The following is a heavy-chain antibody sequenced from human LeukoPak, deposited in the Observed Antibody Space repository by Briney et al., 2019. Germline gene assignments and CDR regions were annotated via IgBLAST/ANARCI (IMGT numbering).Heavy chain of an antibody. CDR3: ARDRPLDADDYYGFYYFDY. V-gene: IGHV1-2*02. J-gene: IGHJ4*02. CDR2: INPNSGGT. Sequence: GASVKVSCKASEYTFTGYYMNWVRQAPGQGLEWMGWINPNSGGTNHAQKFQGRVTMTRDTSISTAYMELSRLRSDDTAVYYCARDRPLDADDYYGFYYFDYWGQGTLVTVSS. D-gene: IGHD3-10*01. CDR1: EYTFTGYY.